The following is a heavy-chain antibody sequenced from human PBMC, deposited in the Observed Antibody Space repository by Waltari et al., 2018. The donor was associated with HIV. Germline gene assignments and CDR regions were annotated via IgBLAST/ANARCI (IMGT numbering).Heavy chain of an antibody. V-gene: IGHV3-9*01. CDR2: LTWHSETT. D-gene: IGHD3-3*01. CDR1: GFALPSDS. J-gene: IGHJ5*01. Sequence: VQLVESGGGVFQPGRSLRLSCAVSGFALPSDSRNWVRQPPGKGLEWVSGLTWHSETTLYADSVRGRFTISRDNVKKSPYLQMNNLRPEDTALYYCAKGGSHITIFEAWFDSWGQGTLVTVSS. CDR3: AKGGSHITIFEAWFDS.